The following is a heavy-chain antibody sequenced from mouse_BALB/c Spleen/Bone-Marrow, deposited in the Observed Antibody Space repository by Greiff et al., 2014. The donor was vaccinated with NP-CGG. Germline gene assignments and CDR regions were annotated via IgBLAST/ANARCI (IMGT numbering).Heavy chain of an antibody. J-gene: IGHJ2*01. Sequence: EVKLEESGGGLVQPGGSMKLSCAASGFAFSDTWLDWVRQSPEKGPEWVAEIRTKADDHATYYAGSVKGRFTISRDDSISSVYLQMNSLRAEDTGIYYCTPHPFDYWGQGTTLTVSS. CDR1: GFAFSDTW. CDR2: IRTKADDHAT. V-gene: IGHV6-6*01. CDR3: TPHPFDY.